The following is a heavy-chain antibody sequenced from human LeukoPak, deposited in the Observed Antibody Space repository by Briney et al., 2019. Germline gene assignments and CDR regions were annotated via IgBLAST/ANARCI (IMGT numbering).Heavy chain of an antibody. CDR1: GFTFDDYA. CDR3: AKPLGMDNWDAFDI. D-gene: IGHD2-2*03. V-gene: IGHV3-9*01. CDR2: ISWNSGSI. Sequence: GGSLRLSCAASGFTFDDYAMHWVRQAPGKGLEWVSGISWNSGSIGYADSVKGRFTISRDNAKNSLYLQMNSLRAEDTALYYCAKPLGMDNWDAFDIWGQGTMVTVSS. J-gene: IGHJ3*02.